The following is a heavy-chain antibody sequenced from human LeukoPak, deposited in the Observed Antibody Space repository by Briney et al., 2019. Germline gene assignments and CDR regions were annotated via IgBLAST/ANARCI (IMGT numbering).Heavy chain of an antibody. CDR3: ARGYCSSASCYRFFDY. J-gene: IGHJ4*02. Sequence: PGESLRLSCAASGFTFSSYTMHWVRQAPGKGLEYVSAISSNGGSTYYANSVKGRFTISRDNSKNTLYLQMGSLRTEDMAVYYCARGYCSSASCYRFFDYWGQGTLVTVSS. CDR2: ISSNGGST. D-gene: IGHD2-2*02. CDR1: GFTFSSYT. V-gene: IGHV3-64*01.